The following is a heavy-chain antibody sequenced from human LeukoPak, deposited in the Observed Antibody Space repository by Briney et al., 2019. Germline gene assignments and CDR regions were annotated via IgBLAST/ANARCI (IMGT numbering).Heavy chain of an antibody. Sequence: PGGSLRLSCAASGFAFSSYGMHWVRQAPGKGLEWVAVIWYDGSNKYYADSVKGRFTISRDNSKNTLYLQMNSLRAEDTAVYYCARDLTKYNWNYGGFCYWGQGTLVTVSS. J-gene: IGHJ4*02. V-gene: IGHV3-33*01. D-gene: IGHD1-7*01. CDR2: IWYDGSNK. CDR3: ARDLTKYNWNYGGFCY. CDR1: GFAFSSYG.